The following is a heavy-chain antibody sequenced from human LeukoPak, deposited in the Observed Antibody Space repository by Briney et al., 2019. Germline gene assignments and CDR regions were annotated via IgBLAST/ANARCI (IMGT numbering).Heavy chain of an antibody. J-gene: IGHJ4*02. CDR2: INHSGST. CDR3: AMTPYVDTAMVLDY. V-gene: IGHV4-34*01. Sequence: SETLSLTCAVYGGSFSGYYWSWIRQPPGKGLEWIGEINHSGSTNYNPSLKSRVTMSVDTSKNQFSLKLSSVTAADTAVYYCAMTPYVDTAMVLDYWGQGTLVTVSS. D-gene: IGHD5-18*01. CDR1: GGSFSGYY.